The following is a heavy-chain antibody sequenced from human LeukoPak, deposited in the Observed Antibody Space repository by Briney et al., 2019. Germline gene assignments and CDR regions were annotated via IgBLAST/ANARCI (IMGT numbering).Heavy chain of an antibody. V-gene: IGHV3-20*04. J-gene: IGHJ4*02. CDR2: INWNGGST. CDR3: ARGDYGGNSYYFDY. D-gene: IGHD4-23*01. Sequence: PGGSLRLSCAASGFTFDDYGMSWVRQAPGRGLEWVSGINWNGGSTGYADSVKGRFTISRDNAKNSLYLQMNSLRAEDTALYYCARGDYGGNSYYFDYWGQGTLVTVSS. CDR1: GFTFDDYG.